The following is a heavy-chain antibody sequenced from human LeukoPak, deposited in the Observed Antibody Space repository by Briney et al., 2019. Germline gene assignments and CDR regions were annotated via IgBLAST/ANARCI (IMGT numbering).Heavy chain of an antibody. Sequence: PGRSLRLSCTASGFTFGDYAMSWFRQAPGKGLEWVGFIRSKAYGGTTEYAATGKGRFIISRDDSKSSVYLQMNSLKTEDTAVYYCTREHSYYYDNSGSDYWGQGALVTVSS. CDR3: TREHSYYYDNSGSDY. V-gene: IGHV3-49*03. J-gene: IGHJ4*02. CDR2: IRSKAYGGTT. CDR1: GFTFGDYA. D-gene: IGHD3-22*01.